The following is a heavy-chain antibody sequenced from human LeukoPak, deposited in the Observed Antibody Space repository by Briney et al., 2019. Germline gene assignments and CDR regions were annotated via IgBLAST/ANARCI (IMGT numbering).Heavy chain of an antibody. D-gene: IGHD2-15*01. J-gene: IGHJ5*02. CDR3: ARQEYCSGGSCYTWFDP. V-gene: IGHV5-51*01. CDR2: IYPADSDI. CDR1: GYSITNYW. Sequence: GESLKISCKGSGYSITNYWIAWVRQMPGKGLEWMGIIYPADSDIRYSPSFQGQVTISADKSISTAYLQWSSLKALDTAMYYCARQEYCSGGSCYTWFDPWGQGTLVTVSS.